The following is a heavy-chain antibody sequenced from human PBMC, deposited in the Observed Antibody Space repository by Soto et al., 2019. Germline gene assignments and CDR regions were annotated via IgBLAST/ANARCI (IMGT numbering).Heavy chain of an antibody. D-gene: IGHD3-3*01. CDR3: ARDGRTLRYLEWPAAFDS. CDR1: GDSLENLA. V-gene: IGHV1-69*01. Sequence: QVQLVQSGTEVRTPGSSVKVSCKASGDSLENLAISWVRQAPGQGFEWMGGVIPVLGTTDYAQNLQDRLTITADESTTTVFMELSSMKSDDTAVYFCARDGRTLRYLEWPAAFDSWGQGTLVTVSS. J-gene: IGHJ5*01. CDR2: VIPVLGTT.